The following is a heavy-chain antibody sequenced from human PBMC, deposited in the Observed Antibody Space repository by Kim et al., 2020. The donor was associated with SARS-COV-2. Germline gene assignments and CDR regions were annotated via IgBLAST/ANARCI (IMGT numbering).Heavy chain of an antibody. D-gene: IGHD3-3*01. CDR2: ISYSGTT. J-gene: IGHJ3*02. CDR3: VRDSYSAVWSGYSNAFDI. Sequence: SETLSLICTVSGGSMNRHYWSWIRQSPERGLEWIGYISYSGTTYYSPSLGSRVTISADMSKNQFSLKLRSVTAADTAVYYCVRDSYSAVWSGYSNAFDI. V-gene: IGHV4-59*11. CDR1: GGSMNRHY.